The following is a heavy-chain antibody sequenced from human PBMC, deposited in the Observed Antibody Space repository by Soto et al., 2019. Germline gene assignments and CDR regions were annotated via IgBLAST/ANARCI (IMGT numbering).Heavy chain of an antibody. CDR3: ASSGHYLPFDY. J-gene: IGHJ4*02. Sequence: DVELVESGGGLVQPGGSLRLSCTTSGFSFSIYWMHWVRQGPGMGLEWVSRINSYGSNIDYADSVKGRFTISRDNAQNTLFLQLNSLGAGDTAVYYCASSGHYLPFDYWGQGTVVTVSS. CDR1: GFSFSIYW. D-gene: IGHD3-22*01. V-gene: IGHV3-74*01. CDR2: INSYGSNI.